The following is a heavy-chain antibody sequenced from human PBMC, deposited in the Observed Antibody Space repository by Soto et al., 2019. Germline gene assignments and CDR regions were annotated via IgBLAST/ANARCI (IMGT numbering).Heavy chain of an antibody. D-gene: IGHD6-19*01. CDR2: INHSGST. CDR3: ARARGQWLVRGNWLDP. Sequence: PSETLSLTCAVYGGSFSGYYWSWIRQPPGKGREWIGEINHSGSTNYNPSLKSRVTISVDTSKNQFSLKLCSVTAADTAVYYCARARGQWLVRGNWLDPWGQGTLVTVSS. J-gene: IGHJ5*02. V-gene: IGHV4-34*01. CDR1: GGSFSGYY.